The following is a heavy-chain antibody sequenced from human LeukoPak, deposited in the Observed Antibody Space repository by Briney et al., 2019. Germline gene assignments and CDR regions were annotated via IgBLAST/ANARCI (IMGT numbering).Heavy chain of an antibody. V-gene: IGHV4-59*01. CDR2: IYYSGST. CDR3: ARSIGWPFDF. J-gene: IGHJ4*02. D-gene: IGHD6-19*01. Sequence: PSETLSLTCTVRGGPISGYYWNWIRQPPGKGLEWIGYIYYSGSTNYNPSLKSRVTISLDTPNNQFSLKLSSVTAADTAVYYCARSIGWPFDFWGQGTLVTVSS. CDR1: GGPISGYY.